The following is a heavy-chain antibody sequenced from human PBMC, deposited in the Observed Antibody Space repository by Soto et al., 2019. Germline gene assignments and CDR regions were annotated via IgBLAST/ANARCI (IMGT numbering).Heavy chain of an antibody. D-gene: IGHD3-10*01. CDR3: AKVSRFLDSGLI. Sequence: EVQLLESGGGLVQPGGSLRLSCTASGFTFSTYAMHWVRQAPGKGLEWVSAISGGGGPTYYADSVKGRFTISRDNSKNTLYLQMNSLRADDTAVYYCAKVSRFLDSGLIWGQGTLVTVSS. V-gene: IGHV3-23*01. CDR1: GFTFSTYA. CDR2: ISGGGGPT. J-gene: IGHJ3*02.